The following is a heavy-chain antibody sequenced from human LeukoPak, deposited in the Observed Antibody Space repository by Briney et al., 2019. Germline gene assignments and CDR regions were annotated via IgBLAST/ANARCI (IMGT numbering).Heavy chain of an antibody. D-gene: IGHD6-19*01. J-gene: IGHJ2*01. CDR3: VRDSPYSSGWYRFFDL. Sequence: SETLSLTCTVSDVSLTTRDSYWGWIGQPPGKGLEWIGSAYYSGSTYFNPSLKSRLSISVDTSKNQFSLRLTSVTAADTAVYYCVRDSPYSSGWYRFFDLWGRGTLVTVTS. CDR1: DVSLTTRDSY. CDR2: AYYSGST. V-gene: IGHV4-39*07.